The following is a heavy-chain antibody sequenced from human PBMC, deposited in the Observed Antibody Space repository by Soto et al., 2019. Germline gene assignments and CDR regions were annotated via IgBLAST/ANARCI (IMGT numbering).Heavy chain of an antibody. J-gene: IGHJ5*02. CDR1: GVPFNTYA. V-gene: IGHV3-23*01. D-gene: IGHD3-10*01. CDR2: TSIGGNT. Sequence: PGGSLRLSCEASGVPFNTYAMTWFRQLPGMGLEWVSTTSIGGNTDFAESVRGRFSVSRDNSKNTLYLQMTNLRAEDAAIYFCAKDLRPGLVVPTKSGFDPWGQGTRVTVSS. CDR3: AKDLRPGLVVPTKSGFDP.